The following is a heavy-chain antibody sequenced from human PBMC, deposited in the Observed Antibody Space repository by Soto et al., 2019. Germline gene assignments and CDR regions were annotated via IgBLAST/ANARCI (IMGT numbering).Heavy chain of an antibody. CDR1: GFTFSNYA. Sequence: EVQLLESGGGLVQPGGSLRLSCAASGFTFSNYAMSWVRQAPGKGLEWVSAVGGSGTGAYYTNSVKGRFTISRDNSKNTLYLQMNSLRGEDTALYYCAKDSQYSSSSILDYWGQGALVTVSS. CDR2: VGGSGTGA. V-gene: IGHV3-23*01. CDR3: AKDSQYSSSSILDY. D-gene: IGHD5-12*01. J-gene: IGHJ4*02.